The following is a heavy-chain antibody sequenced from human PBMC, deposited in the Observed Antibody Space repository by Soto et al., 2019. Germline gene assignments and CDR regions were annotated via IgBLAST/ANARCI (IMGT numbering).Heavy chain of an antibody. J-gene: IGHJ4*02. CDR2: IYTSGST. D-gene: IGHD6-19*01. Sequence: PXETLSLSCTVSGGSISSYNWSWIRQPAGKGLEWIGRIYTSGSTNYNPSLKSRVTMSVDTSKNQFYLKLSYVTAADTAVYYCAREATAVAGPGDFDDWGQGTLVTVSS. V-gene: IGHV4-4*07. CDR3: AREATAVAGPGDFDD. CDR1: GGSISSYN.